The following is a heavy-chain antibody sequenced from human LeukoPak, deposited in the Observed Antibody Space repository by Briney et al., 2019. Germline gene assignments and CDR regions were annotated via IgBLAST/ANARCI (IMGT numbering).Heavy chain of an antibody. CDR2: ISGSGGST. J-gene: IGHJ4*02. CDR1: GFTFSSYG. Sequence: PGGSLRLSCAASGFTFSSYGMSWVRQAPGKGLEWVSAISGSGGSTYYADSVKGRFTISRDNSKNTLYLQMNSLRAEDTAVYYCAKADIVVVVAATNFDYWGQGTLVTVSS. D-gene: IGHD2-15*01. CDR3: AKADIVVVVAATNFDY. V-gene: IGHV3-23*01.